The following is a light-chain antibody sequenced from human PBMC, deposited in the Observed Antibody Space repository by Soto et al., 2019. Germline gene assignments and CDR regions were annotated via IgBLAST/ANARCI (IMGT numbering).Light chain of an antibody. CDR3: AAWYDSLNGVV. V-gene: IGLV1-36*01. J-gene: IGLJ2*01. Sequence: QSVLTQPPSVSEAPRQRVTISCSGSSSNIGNNAVNWYQQLPGKAPKLLIYYDDLLPSGVSDRFSGSKSGTSASLAISGLQSEEDADYYCAAWYDSLNGVVFGGGTKVTVL. CDR1: SSNIGNNA. CDR2: YDD.